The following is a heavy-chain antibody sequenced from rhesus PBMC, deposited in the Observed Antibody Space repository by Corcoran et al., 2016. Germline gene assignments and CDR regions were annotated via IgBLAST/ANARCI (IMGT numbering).Heavy chain of an antibody. CDR1: GGSISAAYY. D-gene: IGHD1-44*02. CDR2: IYGMGGCN. CDR3: ARRRGELQLAY. V-gene: IGHV4-106*01. Sequence: QVQLQESGPGLLTPSETLSLTCAVSGGSISAAYYWSWNRTPHGKGLEWIGAIYGMGGCNNYKPSLKNRVTSSMDTPKNQLSLKRSAVTAADTAVYYCARRRGELQLAYWGQGVLVTVAS. J-gene: IGHJ4*01.